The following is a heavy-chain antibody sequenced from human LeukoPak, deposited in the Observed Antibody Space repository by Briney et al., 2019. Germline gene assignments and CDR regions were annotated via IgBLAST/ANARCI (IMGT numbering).Heavy chain of an antibody. CDR1: GFTFSSYS. CDR2: IYYSGST. V-gene: IGHV4-39*07. J-gene: IGHJ4*02. Sequence: GSLRLSCAASGFTFSSYSMSWVRQPPGKGLEWIGSIYYSGSTYYNPSLKSRVTISVDTSKNQFSLKLSSVTAADTAVYYCARTMVRGVIIHALDYWGQGTLVTVSS. CDR3: ARTMVRGVIIHALDY. D-gene: IGHD3-10*01.